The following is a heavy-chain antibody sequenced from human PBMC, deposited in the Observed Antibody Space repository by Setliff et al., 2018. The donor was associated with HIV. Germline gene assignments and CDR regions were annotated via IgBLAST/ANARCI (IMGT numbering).Heavy chain of an antibody. J-gene: IGHJ4*02. V-gene: IGHV3-7*03. CDR1: GFTFSKTW. Sequence: GGSLRLSCAASGFTFSKTWMTWVRQAPGKGLEWVANIKQDGSEKYYVDSVKGRFTISRDNAKNSLYLQMNSLRAEDTAVYYCAREPIVVVVALDYWGQGTLVTVSS. CDR2: IKQDGSEK. D-gene: IGHD2-15*01. CDR3: AREPIVVVVALDY.